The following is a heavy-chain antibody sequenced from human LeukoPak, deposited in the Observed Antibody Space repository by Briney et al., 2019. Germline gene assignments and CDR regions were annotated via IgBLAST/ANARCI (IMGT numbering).Heavy chain of an antibody. CDR3: ARNGLYYYYYGMDV. Sequence: SVKVSCKASGGTFSSYAISWVRQAPGQGLEWMGGIFPIFGTANYAQKFQGRVTITADESTSTAYMELSSLRSEDTAVYYCARNGLYYYYYGMDVWGQGTTVTVSS. J-gene: IGHJ6*02. D-gene: IGHD1-1*01. CDR2: IFPIFGTA. V-gene: IGHV1-69*13. CDR1: GGTFSSYA.